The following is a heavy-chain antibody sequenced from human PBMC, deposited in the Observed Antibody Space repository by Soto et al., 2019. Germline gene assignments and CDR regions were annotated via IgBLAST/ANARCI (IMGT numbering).Heavy chain of an antibody. Sequence: SETLSLTCTVSGGSISSYYWSWIRQPPGKGLEWIGYIYYSGSTNYNPSLKSRVTISVDTSKNQFSLKASDTAMYYCAGGGVRGVVTRTRDYYGMDVWGQGTTVTVSS. CDR2: IYYSGST. V-gene: IGHV4-59*12. CDR1: GGSISSYY. CDR3: AGGGVRGVVTRTRDYYGMDV. J-gene: IGHJ6*02. D-gene: IGHD3-10*01.